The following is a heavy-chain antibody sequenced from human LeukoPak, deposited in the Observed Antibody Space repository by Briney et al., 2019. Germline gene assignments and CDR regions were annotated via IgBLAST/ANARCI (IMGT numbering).Heavy chain of an antibody. J-gene: IGHJ5*02. CDR3: ARDGLVAAGYNWFDP. Sequence: GGSLRLSCAASGFTFDDYAMHWVRQAPGKGLEWVSGISWNSGSIGYADSVKGRFTISRDNAKNSLYLQMNSLRAEDTAVYYCARDGLVAAGYNWFDPWGQGTLVTVSS. D-gene: IGHD6-13*01. V-gene: IGHV3-9*01. CDR1: GFTFDDYA. CDR2: ISWNSGSI.